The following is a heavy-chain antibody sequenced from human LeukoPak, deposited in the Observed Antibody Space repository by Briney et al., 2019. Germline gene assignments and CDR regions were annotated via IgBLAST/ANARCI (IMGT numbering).Heavy chain of an antibody. CDR3: AELGITMIGGV. V-gene: IGHV3-11*04. Sequence: GGSLRLSCAASGFTFNSYAMSWIRQAPGKGLEWVSYISSSGSTIYYADSVKGRFTISRDNAKNSLYLQMNSLRAEDTAVYYCAELGITMIGGVWGKGTTVTISS. CDR2: ISSSGSTI. CDR1: GFTFNSYA. D-gene: IGHD3-10*02. J-gene: IGHJ6*04.